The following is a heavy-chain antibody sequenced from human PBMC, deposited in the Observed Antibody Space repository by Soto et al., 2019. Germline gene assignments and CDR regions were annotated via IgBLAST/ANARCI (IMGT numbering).Heavy chain of an antibody. D-gene: IGHD6-13*01. J-gene: IGHJ4*02. CDR2: IYYGGGT. V-gene: IGHV4-31*03. CDR1: GGSIRSGGYF. CDR3: ARFAKEENPKLESWYAFDF. Sequence: SETLSLTCTVSGGSIRSGGYFWSWVRQQPGKGLEWIGHIYYGGGTSYNPSLESRVAMSVDTSKNEFTLKVNSVTAAGTAIYYCARFAKEENPKLESWYAFDFWGRGTLVTVSS.